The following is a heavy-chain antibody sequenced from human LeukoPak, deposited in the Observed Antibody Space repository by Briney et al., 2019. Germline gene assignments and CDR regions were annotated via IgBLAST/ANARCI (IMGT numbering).Heavy chain of an antibody. CDR1: GFTFTNYA. Sequence: GGSLRLSCAASGFTFTNYAMSWVRQAPGKGLEWVAAISGSGGSTYYADSVKGRFTISRDTYKNTLYLQMNSLRTEDTAVYYCAKDDTIFGVVPPSFDYWGQGTLVTVSS. CDR3: AKDDTIFGVVPPSFDY. V-gene: IGHV3-23*01. CDR2: ISGSGGST. D-gene: IGHD3-3*01. J-gene: IGHJ4*02.